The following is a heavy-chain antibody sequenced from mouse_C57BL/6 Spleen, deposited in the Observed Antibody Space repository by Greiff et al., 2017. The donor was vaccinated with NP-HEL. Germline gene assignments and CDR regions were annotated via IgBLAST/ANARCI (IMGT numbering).Heavy chain of an antibody. CDR2: ISYDGSN. CDR1: GYSITSGYY. V-gene: IGHV3-6*01. J-gene: IGHJ4*01. Sequence: EVQLVESGPGLVKPSQSLSLTCSVTGYSITSGYYWNWIRQFPGNKLEWMGYISYDGSNNYNPSLKNRISITRDTSKNQFFLKLNSVTTEDTATYYCARESGRGKGAMDYWGQGTSVTVSS. D-gene: IGHD1-3*01. CDR3: ARESGRGKGAMDY.